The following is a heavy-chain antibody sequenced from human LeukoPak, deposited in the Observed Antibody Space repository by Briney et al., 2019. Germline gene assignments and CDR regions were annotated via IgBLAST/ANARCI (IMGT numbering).Heavy chain of an antibody. CDR3: TRGARFRSYGSGTYYTSLPFDP. CDR2: INSGNGHT. CDR1: GYTFTGYY. D-gene: IGHD3-10*01. J-gene: IGHJ5*02. Sequence: ASVKVSCKASGYTFTGYYIHWVRQAPGQRLEWMGWINSGNGHTKYSQDFQGRVTIIRDTSATTAYMELSSLRSEDMAVYYCTRGARFRSYGSGTYYTSLPFDPWGQGTLVTVSS. V-gene: IGHV1-3*03.